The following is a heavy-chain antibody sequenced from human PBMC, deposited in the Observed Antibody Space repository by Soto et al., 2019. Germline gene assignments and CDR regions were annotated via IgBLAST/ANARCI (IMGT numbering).Heavy chain of an antibody. V-gene: IGHV4-34*01. CDR1: GGSFSGYY. CDR2: INHSGST. J-gene: IGHJ4*02. D-gene: IGHD2-15*01. CDR3: ARAAIYCSGGSCYSKTFDY. Sequence: QVQLQQWGAGLLKPSETLSLTCAVYGGSFSGYYWSWIRQPPGKGREWIGEINHSGSTNYNPSLKSRVTISVDTSKNQFSLKLSSVTAADTAVYYCARAAIYCSGGSCYSKTFDYWGQGTLVTVSS.